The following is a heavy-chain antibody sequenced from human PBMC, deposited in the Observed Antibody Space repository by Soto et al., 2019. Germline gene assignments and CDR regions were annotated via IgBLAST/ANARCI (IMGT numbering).Heavy chain of an antibody. J-gene: IGHJ4*02. CDR1: GGSFSGYY. D-gene: IGHD3-16*02. Sequence: SETLSLTCAVYGGSFSGYYWSWIRQPPGKGLEWIGEINHSGSTNYNPSLKSRVTISVDTSKNQFSLKLSSVTAADTAVYYCATPPRIWGSYRPPRRMEFNYWGQGTLVTVSS. CDR2: INHSGST. V-gene: IGHV4-34*01. CDR3: ATPPRIWGSYRPPRRMEFNY.